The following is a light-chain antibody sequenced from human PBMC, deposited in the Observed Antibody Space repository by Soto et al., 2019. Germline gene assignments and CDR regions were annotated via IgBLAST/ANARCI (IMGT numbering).Light chain of an antibody. CDR1: QSISSW. V-gene: IGKV1-5*01. CDR2: DAS. CDR3: KQLWT. Sequence: DIQMTQSPSTLSASVGDRVTITCRASQSISSWLAWYQQKPGKAPKLLIYDASSLESGVPSRFSGSGSGTELTLTISTLQPDDFATYYSKQLWTFGHGTKG. J-gene: IGKJ1*01.